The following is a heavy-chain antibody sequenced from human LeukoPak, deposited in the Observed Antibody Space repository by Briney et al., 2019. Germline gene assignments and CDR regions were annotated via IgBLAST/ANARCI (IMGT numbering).Heavy chain of an antibody. Sequence: ASVKVSCKASGYTFTVYYMHWVRQSPGQGLEWMGWVNPNSGGTNYAQKFQGRVTMTSDTSINTAYMGLSRLRSDDTAVYYCARDHWGADQFDPWGQGTLVTVSS. D-gene: IGHD7-27*01. CDR3: ARDHWGADQFDP. J-gene: IGHJ5*02. V-gene: IGHV1-2*02. CDR1: GYTFTVYY. CDR2: VNPNSGGT.